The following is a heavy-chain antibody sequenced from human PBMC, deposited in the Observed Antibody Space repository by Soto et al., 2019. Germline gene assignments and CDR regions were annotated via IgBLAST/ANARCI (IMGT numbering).Heavy chain of an antibody. CDR1: GYTFTSYA. D-gene: IGHD2-2*01. V-gene: IGHV1-3*01. Sequence: ASVKVSCKASGYTFTSYAMHWVRQAPGQRLEWMGWINAGNGNTKYSQKFQGRVTITRDTSASTAYMELSSLRSEDTAVYYCARSSTSANYFDYWGQGTLVTVSS. J-gene: IGHJ4*02. CDR2: INAGNGNT. CDR3: ARSSTSANYFDY.